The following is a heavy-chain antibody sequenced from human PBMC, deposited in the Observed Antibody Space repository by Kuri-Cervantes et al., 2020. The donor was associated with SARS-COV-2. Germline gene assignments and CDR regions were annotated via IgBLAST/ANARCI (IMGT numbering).Heavy chain of an antibody. CDR1: GGTFSSYA. CDR2: INPSGGST. D-gene: IGHD3-9*01. Sequence: ASVKVSCKASGGTFSSYAISWVRQAPGQGLEWMGIINPSGGSTSYAQKFQGRVTMTRDTSTSTVYMELSSLRSEDTAVYYCMREGRYFDLNTPPPVWGQGTTVTVSS. V-gene: IGHV1-46*01. J-gene: IGHJ6*02. CDR3: MREGRYFDLNTPPPV.